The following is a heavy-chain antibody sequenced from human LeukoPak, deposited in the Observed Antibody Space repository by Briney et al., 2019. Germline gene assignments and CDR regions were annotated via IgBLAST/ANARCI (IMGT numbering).Heavy chain of an antibody. CDR2: ISYDGSNK. J-gene: IGHJ4*02. D-gene: IGHD2-8*02. CDR3: AKDKVLTQYYFDY. CDR1: GFTFSSYG. V-gene: IGHV3-30*18. Sequence: PGGSLRLSCAASGFTFSSYGMHWVRQAPGKGLEWLAVISYDGSNKYYADSVKGRFTISRDNSKNTLYLQMNSLRAEDTAVYYCAKDKVLTQYYFDYWGQGTLVTVSS.